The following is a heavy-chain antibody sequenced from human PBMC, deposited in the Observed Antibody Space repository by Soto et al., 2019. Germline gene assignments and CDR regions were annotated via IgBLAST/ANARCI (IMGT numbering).Heavy chain of an antibody. J-gene: IGHJ4*02. CDR3: TRHFDFWSGYPPHFDY. Sequence: PSDTLSLTCTVSGGSISSYYWSWIRQPPGKGLEWIGYIYYSGSTNYNPSLKSRVTISVDTSKNQFSLKLSSVTAADTAVYYCTRHFDFWSGYPPHFDYWGQGTLVTVSS. V-gene: IGHV4-59*08. CDR1: GGSISSYY. CDR2: IYYSGST. D-gene: IGHD3-3*01.